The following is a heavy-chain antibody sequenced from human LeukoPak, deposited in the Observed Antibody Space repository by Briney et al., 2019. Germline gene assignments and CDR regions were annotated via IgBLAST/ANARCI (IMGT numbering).Heavy chain of an antibody. D-gene: IGHD2-2*01. CDR2: INPSGGST. V-gene: IGHV1-46*01. J-gene: IGHJ5*02. CDR3: AWGYCSSTSCYAWFDP. Sequence: ASVKVSCKASGYTFTLYYMHWVRQAPGQGLEWMGTINPSGGSTHYAQRFQGRVTMTRDTSTCTVDMELSSLRSEDTAVYYCAWGYCSSTSCYAWFDPWGQGTLVTVSS. CDR1: GYTFTLYY.